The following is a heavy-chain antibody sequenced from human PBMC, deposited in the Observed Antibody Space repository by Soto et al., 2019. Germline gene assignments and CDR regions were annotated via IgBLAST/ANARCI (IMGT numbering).Heavy chain of an antibody. Sequence: SETLSLTCTVSGGSISSYYWSWIRQPPGKGLEWIGYIYYSGSTNYNPSLKSRVTISVDTSKNQFSLKLSSVTAADTAVYYCARDRSRNLGVIINLHYYYYGMDVWGQGTTVTVSS. CDR3: ARDRSRNLGVIINLHYYYYGMDV. V-gene: IGHV4-59*12. D-gene: IGHD3-10*01. CDR2: IYYSGST. J-gene: IGHJ6*02. CDR1: GGSISSYY.